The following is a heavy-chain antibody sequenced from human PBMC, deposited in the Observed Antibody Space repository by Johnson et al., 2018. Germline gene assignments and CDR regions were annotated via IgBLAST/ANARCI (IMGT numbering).Heavy chain of an antibody. Sequence: VQLVQSGGGLVQXGGSLRLXCAASGFIFSNYGMHWVRQVPGKGPEYVSAINENGGGTYYANSVKGRFTISRDNSKNKLYLHMGSLRVEDMGVYYGARVGYPSYVYLGDAFDIWGQGTMVTVSS. CDR1: GFIFSNYG. V-gene: IGHV3-64*01. D-gene: IGHD5-18*01. CDR2: INENGGGT. J-gene: IGHJ3*02. CDR3: ARVGYPSYVYLGDAFDI.